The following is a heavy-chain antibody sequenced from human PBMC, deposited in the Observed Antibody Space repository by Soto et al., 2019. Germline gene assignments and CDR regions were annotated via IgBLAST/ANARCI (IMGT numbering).Heavy chain of an antibody. Sequence: QVQLQESGPGLVKPSQTLSLTCTVSGGSISSGDYYWSWIRQPPGKGLEWIGYIYYSGSTYYNPSLKSRVTISVDTAKNQFSLTLSSVTAADTAVSYCARLRYCSSTSCSPFDYWGQGTLVTVSS. J-gene: IGHJ4*02. CDR1: GGSISSGDYY. CDR2: IYYSGST. D-gene: IGHD2-2*01. V-gene: IGHV4-30-4*01. CDR3: ARLRYCSSTSCSPFDY.